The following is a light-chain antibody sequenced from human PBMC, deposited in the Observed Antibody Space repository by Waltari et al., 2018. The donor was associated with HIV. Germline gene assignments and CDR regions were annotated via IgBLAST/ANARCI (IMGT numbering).Light chain of an antibody. CDR1: QSISSY. V-gene: IGKV1-39*01. CDR3: QQSYSTLIT. CDR2: AAS. J-gene: IGKJ5*01. Sequence: DIQMTQSPSSLSASVGDRVTITCRESQSISSYLKWYQHKPGKAPKLLIYAASSLQSGVPSRFSGSGSGTDFTLTISSLQPEDFATYYCQQSYSTLITFGQGTRLDIK.